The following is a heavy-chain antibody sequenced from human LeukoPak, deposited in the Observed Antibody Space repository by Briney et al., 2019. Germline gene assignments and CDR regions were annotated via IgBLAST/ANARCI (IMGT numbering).Heavy chain of an antibody. D-gene: IGHD3-9*01. Sequence: ASVKVSCKASGYTFTSYYMHWVRQPPGQGLEGMGIINPSGGSTSYAQKFQGRVTMTRDTSTSTVYMKLSSLRSEDTAVYYCARDLTLRGYFDWLSPYGMDVWGQGTTVTVSS. J-gene: IGHJ6*02. V-gene: IGHV1-46*01. CDR3: ARDLTLRGYFDWLSPYGMDV. CDR2: INPSGGST. CDR1: GYTFTSYY.